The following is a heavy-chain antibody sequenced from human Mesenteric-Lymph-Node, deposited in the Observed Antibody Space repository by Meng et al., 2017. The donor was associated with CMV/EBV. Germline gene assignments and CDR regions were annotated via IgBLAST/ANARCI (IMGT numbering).Heavy chain of an antibody. CDR1: GYNFTSHW. Sequence: GGSLRLSCKGSGYNFTSHWIGWVRQMPGKGLEWMGIIYPGDSDTRYSPSFQGQVTISADKSISTAYLQWNSLKASDTAMYYCAWINGYNYGPFDFWGQGTLVTVSS. V-gene: IGHV5-51*01. CDR2: IYPGDSDT. J-gene: IGHJ4*02. CDR3: AWINGYNYGPFDF. D-gene: IGHD5-18*01.